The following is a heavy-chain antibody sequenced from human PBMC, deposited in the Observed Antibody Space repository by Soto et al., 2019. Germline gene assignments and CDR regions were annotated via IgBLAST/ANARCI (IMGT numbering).Heavy chain of an antibody. CDR2: IKQDGSEK. V-gene: IGHV3-7*01. J-gene: IGHJ4*02. CDR1: GFTFSTYW. D-gene: IGHD1-20*01. Sequence: EVQLLESGGGLVQPGGPLRLSCAASGFTFSTYWMSWVRQAPGKGLEWVANIKQDGSEKYYVDSVKGRFTVSRDNAKNSLFLQMNSLRAEDTAVYYCARDNWNDYWGQGTLVTVSS. CDR3: ARDNWNDY.